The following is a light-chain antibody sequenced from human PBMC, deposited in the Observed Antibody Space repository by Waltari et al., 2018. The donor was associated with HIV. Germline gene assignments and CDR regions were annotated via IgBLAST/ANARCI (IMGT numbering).Light chain of an antibody. CDR3: QVWDSSTVV. J-gene: IGLJ2*01. CDR2: RDT. Sequence: SFDLTQPVSLLVTLGRTARMTCGGDNIGSNNVHWYHQRPGQAPILVIYRDTNRPSGIPERISASNSDNTATLTITRVQAGDEGHYYCQVWDSSTVVFGGGTELTVL. CDR1: NIGSNN. V-gene: IGLV3-9*01.